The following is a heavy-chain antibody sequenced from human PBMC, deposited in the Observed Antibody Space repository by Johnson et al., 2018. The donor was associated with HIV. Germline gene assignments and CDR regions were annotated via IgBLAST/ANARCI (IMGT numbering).Heavy chain of an antibody. V-gene: IGHV3-30-3*01. CDR3: AKDSVREYSSSSYAFDI. D-gene: IGHD6-6*01. CDR1: GFTFSTYA. Sequence: QVQLVESGGGVVQPGRSLRLSCAASGFTFSTYAMHWVRQDPGKGLAWVAVISYDGSNKYYADSVKGRFPISRDTSKNTLYLKMNSLRPEDTAVYYCAKDSVREYSSSSYAFDIWGQGTMVTVSS. CDR2: ISYDGSNK. J-gene: IGHJ3*02.